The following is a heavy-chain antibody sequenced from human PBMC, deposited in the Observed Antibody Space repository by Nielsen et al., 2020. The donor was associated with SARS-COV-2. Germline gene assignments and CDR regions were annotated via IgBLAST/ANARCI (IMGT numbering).Heavy chain of an antibody. CDR1: GASIRSGSYY. CDR3: ARGRDYYHVSGFYGFYHGMDV. V-gene: IGHV4-61*02. J-gene: IGHJ6*02. Sequence: SETLSLTCSVSGASIRSGSYYWSWVRQPAGKGLEWNGRIYPSGTTNYSPSLRSRVTLLLDTSANQFSLRLSSVSAADTAVYYCARGRDYYHVSGFYGFYHGMDVWGQGTTVTVSS. CDR2: IYPSGTT. D-gene: IGHD3-22*01.